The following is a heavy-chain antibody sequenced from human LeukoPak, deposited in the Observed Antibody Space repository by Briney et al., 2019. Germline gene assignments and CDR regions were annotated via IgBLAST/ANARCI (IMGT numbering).Heavy chain of an antibody. CDR3: AREKMTTITTIDN. CDR2: IYISGTP. J-gene: IGHJ4*02. CDR1: GDSISTYY. D-gene: IGHD4-11*01. V-gene: IGHV4-4*07. Sequence: PSDTLSLTCSVSGDSISTYYWTWIRQPAGKGLEWIGRIYISGTPNYNPSLRGRVTMSIDTSMNQFSLKLTSVTAADTAVYYCAREKMTTITTIDNWGQGTLVTVSS.